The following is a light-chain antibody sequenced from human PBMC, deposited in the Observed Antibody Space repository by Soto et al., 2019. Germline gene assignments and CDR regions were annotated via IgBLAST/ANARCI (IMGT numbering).Light chain of an antibody. CDR2: EVN. J-gene: IGLJ3*02. Sequence: QSALTQPASVSASPGQSITISCTGTSSDVGGYKFVSWYQHHPGKAPKLMIYEVNNRPSGVSNRFSGSKSGNTASLTISGLQPEDEADYYCLSYTSANTRVFGGGTKETVL. V-gene: IGLV2-14*01. CDR3: LSYTSANTRV. CDR1: SSDVGGYKF.